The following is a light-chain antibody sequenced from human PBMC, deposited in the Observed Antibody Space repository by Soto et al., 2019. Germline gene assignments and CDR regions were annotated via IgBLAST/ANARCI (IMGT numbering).Light chain of an antibody. CDR1: QSVSSD. V-gene: IGKV3-15*01. Sequence: EGVMTQSPATLSVSPGERATLSCRASQSVSSDVVWYQQKPGQAPRLLIYGVSTRATGIPARFSGSGSGTEFTLTISSLQSEDFAVYYCQQYNNWPRTFGQGTKVDIK. CDR2: GVS. J-gene: IGKJ1*01. CDR3: QQYNNWPRT.